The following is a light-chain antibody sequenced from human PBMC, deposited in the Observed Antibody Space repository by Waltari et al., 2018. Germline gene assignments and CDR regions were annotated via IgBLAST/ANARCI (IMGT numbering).Light chain of an antibody. CDR2: GAA. CDR3: QLYGSSVLYT. CDR1: QSLTKMY. J-gene: IGKJ2*01. Sequence: VLTQHPGSLSLFPGETATPSGIASQSLTKMYLAGYQQKPGQEPRLLSYGAASSAAGSPHKFSGSGSWTDFTLTISRLEHEDFAVYYCQLYGSSVLYTFGQGTKLEIK. V-gene: IGKV3-20*01.